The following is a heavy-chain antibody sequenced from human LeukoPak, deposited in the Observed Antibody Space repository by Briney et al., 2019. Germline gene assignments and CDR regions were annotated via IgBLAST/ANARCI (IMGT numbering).Heavy chain of an antibody. Sequence: GGSLRLSCAASGFTFSSYAMSWVRQAPGKGLEWVSTISGSGGSTYFADSVKGRFTISRDNAKNSLYLQMNSLRAEDTAVYYCARVEDSLDYWGQGTLVTVSS. D-gene: IGHD2-15*01. CDR1: GFTFSSYA. CDR3: ARVEDSLDY. V-gene: IGHV3-23*01. J-gene: IGHJ4*02. CDR2: ISGSGGST.